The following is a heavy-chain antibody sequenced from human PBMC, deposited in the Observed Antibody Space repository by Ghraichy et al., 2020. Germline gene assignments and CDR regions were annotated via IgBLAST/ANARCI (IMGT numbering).Heavy chain of an antibody. CDR1: GGSISSSSYY. J-gene: IGHJ4*02. D-gene: IGHD6-13*01. CDR3: ASIYSSSWYRYYFDY. V-gene: IGHV4-39*01. CDR2: IYYSGST. Sequence: SQTLSLTCTVSGGSISSSSYYWGWIRQPPGKGLEWIGSIYYSGSTYYNPSLKSRVTISVDTSKNQFSLKLSSVTAADTAVYYCASIYSSSWYRYYFDYWGQGTLVTVSS.